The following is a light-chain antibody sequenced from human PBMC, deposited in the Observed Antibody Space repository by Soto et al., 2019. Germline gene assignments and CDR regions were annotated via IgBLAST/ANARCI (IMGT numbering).Light chain of an antibody. J-gene: IGLJ2*01. V-gene: IGLV7-43*01. CDR2: STI. CDR3: LLYFGGAHVV. Sequence: QALLTQEPSLTVSPGGTFTLTCASSTGAVTSGYYPNWFQQKPGQAPRALIYSTIHKHSWTPARFSGSLLGGKAALTLSGVQPEDEAEYYRLLYFGGAHVVFGGGTKVTVL. CDR1: TGAVTSGYY.